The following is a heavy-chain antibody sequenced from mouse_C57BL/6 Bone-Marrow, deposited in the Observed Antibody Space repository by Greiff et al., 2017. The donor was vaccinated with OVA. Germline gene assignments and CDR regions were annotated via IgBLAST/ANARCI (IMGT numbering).Heavy chain of an antibody. CDR2: ISSGGSYT. CDR3: ARHHGDY. J-gene: IGHJ2*01. V-gene: IGHV5-6*01. CDR1: GFTFSSYG. Sequence: DVQLVESGGDLVKPGGSLKLSCAASGFTFSSYGMSWVRQTPDKRLEWVATISSGGSYTYYPDSVKGRFTISRDNAKNTLYLQMSRLKSEDTAMYYCARHHGDYWGQGTTLTVSS.